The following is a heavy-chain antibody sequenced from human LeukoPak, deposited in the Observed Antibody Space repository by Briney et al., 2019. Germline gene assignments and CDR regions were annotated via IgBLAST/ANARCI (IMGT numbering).Heavy chain of an antibody. CDR2: IIPILGTA. CDR3: ARGPTYYDILTGLPNYYYYGMDV. V-gene: IGHV1-69*01. CDR1: GGTFSSYA. J-gene: IGHJ6*04. D-gene: IGHD3-9*01. Sequence: ASVKVSCKASGGTFSSYAISWVRQAPGQGLEWMGGIIPILGTANYAQKFQGRVTITADESTSTAYMELSSLRSEDTAVYYCARGPTYYDILTGLPNYYYYGMDVWGKGTTVTVSS.